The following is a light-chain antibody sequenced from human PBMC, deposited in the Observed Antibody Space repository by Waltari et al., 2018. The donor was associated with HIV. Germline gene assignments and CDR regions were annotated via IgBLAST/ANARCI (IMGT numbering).Light chain of an antibody. CDR3: SSYTTSSTWV. V-gene: IGLV2-18*02. Sequence: QSALTQPPSVSGSLGQSVTISCTGTSSDIGAYNRVSWYQQSPGTAPKLRIYEVTHRPSGVPVRFSRSKSGNPASLTISGLQADDEADYYCSSYTTSSTWVFGGGTKLTVL. J-gene: IGLJ3*02. CDR2: EVT. CDR1: SSDIGAYNR.